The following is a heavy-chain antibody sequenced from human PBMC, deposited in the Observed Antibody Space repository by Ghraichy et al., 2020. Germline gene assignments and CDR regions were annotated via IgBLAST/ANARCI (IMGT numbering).Heavy chain of an antibody. V-gene: IGHV3-7*03. CDR3: AKARSGTYDYFDS. D-gene: IGHD1-26*01. Sequence: GGSLRLSCAASGFTFTNSWMTWVRQAPGKGLEWVANIKEDGSEKYYVDSVKGRFTISRDNAKNSLYLQMNSLRAEDTAIYYCAKARSGTYDYFDSWGQGTLVTVSS. J-gene: IGHJ4*02. CDR2: IKEDGSEK. CDR1: GFTFTNSW.